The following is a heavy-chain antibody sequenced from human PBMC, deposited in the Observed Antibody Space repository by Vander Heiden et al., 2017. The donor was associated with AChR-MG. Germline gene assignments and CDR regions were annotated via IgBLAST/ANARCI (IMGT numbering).Heavy chain of an antibody. Sequence: QITFKESGPTLVKPTQTLTLTCTFPGFSLSPSGVGVGWIRQPPGKALEWLALIYWDDDKRYSPSLKSRLTITKDTSKNQGVLTMTNMDPVETATYYCAHSGCSGGSCYGGIDYWGQGTLVTVSS. CDR2: IYWDDDK. V-gene: IGHV2-5*02. D-gene: IGHD2-15*01. CDR3: AHSGCSGGSCYGGIDY. J-gene: IGHJ4*02. CDR1: GFSLSPSGVG.